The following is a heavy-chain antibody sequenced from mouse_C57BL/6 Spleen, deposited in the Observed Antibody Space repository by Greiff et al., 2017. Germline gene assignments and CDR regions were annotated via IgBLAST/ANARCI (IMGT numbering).Heavy chain of an antibody. V-gene: IGHV1-72*01. CDR2: IDPNSGGT. J-gene: IGHJ2*01. Sequence: QVQLKQPGAELVKPGASVKLSCKASGYTFTSYWMHWVKQRPGRGLEWLGRIDPNSGGTKYNEKFKSKATLTVDKPSSTAYMQLSSLTSEDSAVYYCARYNYDVGDYWGQGTTLTVSS. CDR1: GYTFTSYW. CDR3: ARYNYDVGDY. D-gene: IGHD2-12*01.